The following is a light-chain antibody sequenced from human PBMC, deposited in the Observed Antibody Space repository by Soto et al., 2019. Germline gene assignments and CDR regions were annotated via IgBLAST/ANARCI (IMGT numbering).Light chain of an antibody. Sequence: NFMLTRPHSVSESPGKTVTISCTRSSGSIASNYVQWYQQRPGSAPTTVIYEDNQRPSGVPDRFSGSIDSSSNSASLTISGLKTEDEADYYCQSYDSLRVVFGGGTKLTVL. CDR3: QSYDSLRVV. CDR2: EDN. V-gene: IGLV6-57*04. CDR1: SGSIASNY. J-gene: IGLJ2*01.